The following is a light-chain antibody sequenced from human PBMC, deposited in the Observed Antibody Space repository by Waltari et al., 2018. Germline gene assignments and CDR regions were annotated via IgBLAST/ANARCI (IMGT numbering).Light chain of an antibody. V-gene: IGLV2-14*01. CDR3: SSYTSSSTNVV. Sequence: QSALTQPASVSGSPGQSITISCTGTSSDVGGYNYVSWYQQHPGKAPKLMIYDVSNRPSGLSNRFSGSKSGNTASLTISGLQAEDEADYYCSSYTSSSTNVVFGGGTKLTVL. CDR2: DVS. J-gene: IGLJ2*01. CDR1: SSDVGGYNY.